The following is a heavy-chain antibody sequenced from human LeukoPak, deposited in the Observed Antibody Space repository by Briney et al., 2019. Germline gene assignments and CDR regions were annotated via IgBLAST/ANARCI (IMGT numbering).Heavy chain of an antibody. V-gene: IGHV1-2*02. Sequence: ASVKVSSKASGYTFTAYYLHWVGQAPGQGLEWMGWINSASGGTDYAQKFQGRVTMTRDTSITTAYMELSRLRSHDTAVYYCARGYDYAWGDWYYFDDWGQGTLVTVSS. CDR1: GYTFTAYY. CDR2: INSASGGT. CDR3: ARGYDYAWGDWYYFDD. J-gene: IGHJ4*02. D-gene: IGHD3-16*01.